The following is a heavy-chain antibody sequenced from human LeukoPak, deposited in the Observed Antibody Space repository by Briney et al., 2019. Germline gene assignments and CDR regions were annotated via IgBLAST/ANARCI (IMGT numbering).Heavy chain of an antibody. J-gene: IGHJ4*02. CDR1: GFTVSSNY. CDR3: ARVSSDSSGWYAFDY. D-gene: IGHD6-19*01. Sequence: GGSLRLSCAASGFTVSSNYMSWVRQAPRKGLEWVSVIYSGGSTYYADSVKGRFTISRDNSKNTLYLQMNSLRAEDTAVYYCARVSSDSSGWYAFDYWGQGILVTVSS. V-gene: IGHV3-66*01. CDR2: IYSGGST.